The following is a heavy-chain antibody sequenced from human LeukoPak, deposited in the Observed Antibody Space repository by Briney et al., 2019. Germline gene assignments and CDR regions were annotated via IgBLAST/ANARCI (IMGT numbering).Heavy chain of an antibody. D-gene: IGHD5-12*01. J-gene: IGHJ6*02. CDR3: ARDGGYSGYDSYYYYYGMDV. CDR2: IYSGGTT. Sequence: GGSLRLSCAASGFTVSSNYMSWVRQAPGKGLDWVSVIYSGGTTYYADSVKGRFTVSRDNPKNTLYLQMNSLRAEDTAVYYCARDGGYSGYDSYYYYYGMDVWGQGTTVTVSS. CDR1: GFTVSSNY. V-gene: IGHV3-53*01.